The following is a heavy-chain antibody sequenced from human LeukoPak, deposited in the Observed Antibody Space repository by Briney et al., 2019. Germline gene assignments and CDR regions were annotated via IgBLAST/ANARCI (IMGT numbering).Heavy chain of an antibody. CDR1: GGSISSSSYY. D-gene: IGHD3-22*01. V-gene: IGHV4-39*01. J-gene: IGHJ3*02. CDR3: ARHTHFVIHDSSGYYFNDAFDI. Sequence: PSETLSLTCTVSGGSISSSSYYWGWIRQPPGKGLEWIGSSYWSGSTYYNPSLKSRVTISVDTSKNQFSLKLSSVTAADTAVYYCARHTHFVIHDSSGYYFNDAFDIWGQGTMVTVSS. CDR2: SYWSGST.